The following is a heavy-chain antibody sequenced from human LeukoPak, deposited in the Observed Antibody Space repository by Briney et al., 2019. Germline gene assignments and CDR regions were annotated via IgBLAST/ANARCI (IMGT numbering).Heavy chain of an antibody. D-gene: IGHD3-22*01. V-gene: IGHV3-74*01. J-gene: IGHJ3*02. CDR3: ARDQEYYYDSSGYYSVNAFDI. CDR2: INSDGSST. Sequence: GGSLRLSCAAPGFTFSSYWMHWVRQAPGKGLVWVSRINSDGSSTSYADSVKGRFTISRDNAKNTLYLQMNSLRAEDTAVYYCARDQEYYYDSSGYYSVNAFDIWGQGTMVTVSS. CDR1: GFTFSSYW.